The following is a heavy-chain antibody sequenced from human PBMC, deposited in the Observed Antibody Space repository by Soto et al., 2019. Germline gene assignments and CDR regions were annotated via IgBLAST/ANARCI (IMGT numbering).Heavy chain of an antibody. D-gene: IGHD3-22*01. V-gene: IGHV3-23*01. J-gene: IGHJ3*02. CDR2: ISGSGDQT. CDR3: AKIRLYDSTGYHRDGPDI. CDR1: ELTSRSYS. Sequence: GGSLRLSCAASELTSRSYSMNWVRQAPGKGLEWVSGISGSGDQTHYADSVKGRFTISRDNSKNMVYLQMNSLRVEDTAVYYCAKIRLYDSTGYHRDGPDIWGQGTMVTVSS.